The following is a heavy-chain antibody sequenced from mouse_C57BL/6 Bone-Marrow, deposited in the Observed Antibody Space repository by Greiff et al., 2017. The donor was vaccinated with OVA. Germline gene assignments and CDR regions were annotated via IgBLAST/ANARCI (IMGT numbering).Heavy chain of an antibody. J-gene: IGHJ2*01. CDR2: ISYDGSN. V-gene: IGHV3-6*01. D-gene: IGHD1-1*01. Sequence: ESGPGLVKPSQSLSLTCSVTGYSITSGYYWNWIRQFPGNKLEWMGYISYDGSNNYNPSLKNRISITRDTSKNQFFLKLNSVTTEDTATYCCARDRGNYYGSLFDYWGQGTTLTVSS. CDR3: ARDRGNYYGSLFDY. CDR1: GYSITSGYY.